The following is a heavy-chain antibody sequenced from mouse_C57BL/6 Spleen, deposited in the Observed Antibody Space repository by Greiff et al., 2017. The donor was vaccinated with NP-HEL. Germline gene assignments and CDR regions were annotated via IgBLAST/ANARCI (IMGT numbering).Heavy chain of an antibody. Sequence: EVMLVESGGGLVKPGGSLKLSCAASGFTFSSYAMSWVRQTPEKRLEWVATISDGGCYTYYPDNVKGRFTISRDNAKNNLYLQMSHLKSEDTAMYYCARDSWDEPYAMDYWGQGTSVTVSS. CDR2: ISDGGCYT. CDR1: GFTFSSYA. CDR3: ARDSWDEPYAMDY. D-gene: IGHD4-1*01. J-gene: IGHJ4*01. V-gene: IGHV5-4*01.